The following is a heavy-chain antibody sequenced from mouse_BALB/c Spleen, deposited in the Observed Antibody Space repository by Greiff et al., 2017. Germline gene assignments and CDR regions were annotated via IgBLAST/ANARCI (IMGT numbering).Heavy chain of an antibody. J-gene: IGHJ2*01. V-gene: IGHV1-14*01. D-gene: IGHD1-1*01. CDR2: INPYNDGT. CDR1: GYTFTSYV. Sequence: EVKLMESGPELVKPGASVKMSCKASGYTFTSYVMHWVKQKPGQGLEWIGYINPYNDGTKYNEKFKGKATLTSDKSSSTAYMELSSMTSEDSAVYYCARWSFYYGSDYWGQGTTLTVSS. CDR3: ARWSFYYGSDY.